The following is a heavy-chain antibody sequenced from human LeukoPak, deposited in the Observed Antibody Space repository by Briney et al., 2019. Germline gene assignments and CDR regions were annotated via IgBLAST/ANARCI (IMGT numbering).Heavy chain of an antibody. V-gene: IGHV5-51*01. CDR1: GYSFFSNYW. J-gene: IGHJ4*02. CDR2: LYPGDSDS. D-gene: IGHD5-18*01. Sequence: GESLKISCKAYGYSFFSNYWIAWVRQMPGKGLEWMGILYPGDSDSRYSPSFQGQVTISADKSISTAYLQWSSLKASDTAMYYCARHATAMVDYWGQGTLVTVSS. CDR3: ARHATAMVDY.